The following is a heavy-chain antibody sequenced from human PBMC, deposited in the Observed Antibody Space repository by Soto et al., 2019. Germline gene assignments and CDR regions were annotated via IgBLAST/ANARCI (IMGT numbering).Heavy chain of an antibody. V-gene: IGHV1-18*01. CDR1: GYTFTNYG. CDR3: TRDWFCSGGTCDDCFDP. J-gene: IGHJ5*02. D-gene: IGHD2-15*01. Sequence: QVQLVQSGPEVKKPGASVKVSCKASGYTFTNYGISWVRQAPGQGLEWMGWIGNYNDNTRYAQRFQGRVTMTTDTSTSTAYMELRSLRSDDTAIYYCTRDWFCSGGTCDDCFDPWGQGTLVSVSS. CDR2: IGNYNDNT.